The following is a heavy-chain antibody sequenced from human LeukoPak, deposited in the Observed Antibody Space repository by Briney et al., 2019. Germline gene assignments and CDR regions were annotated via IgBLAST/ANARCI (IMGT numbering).Heavy chain of an antibody. V-gene: IGHV3-23*01. Sequence: GGSLRLSCAASGFTFSGYAMNWVRQAPGKGLEWVAFISAGGGRTDYADSVKGRLTISRDNSKDTLFLQMKSLRAEDTAIYYCTKKGAAGAFDIWGHGTMVTVSS. CDR3: TKKGAAGAFDI. CDR1: GFTFSGYA. J-gene: IGHJ3*02. CDR2: ISAGGGRT. D-gene: IGHD6-25*01.